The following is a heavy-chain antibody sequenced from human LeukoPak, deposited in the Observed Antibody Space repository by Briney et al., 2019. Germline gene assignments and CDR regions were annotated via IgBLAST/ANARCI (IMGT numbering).Heavy chain of an antibody. J-gene: IGHJ3*02. CDR1: GFTFSSYS. Sequence: PGGSLRLSCAASGFTFSSYSMNWVRQAPGKGLEWVSYISSSSSTIYYADSVKGRFTISRDNAKNSLYLQMNSLRAEDTAVYYCAREPSGGWNIYDAFDIWGQGTMVTVSS. V-gene: IGHV3-48*04. CDR3: AREPSGGWNIYDAFDI. D-gene: IGHD1/OR15-1a*01. CDR2: ISSSSSTI.